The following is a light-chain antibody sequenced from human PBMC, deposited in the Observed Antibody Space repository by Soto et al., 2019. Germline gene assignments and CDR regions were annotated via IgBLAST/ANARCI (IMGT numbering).Light chain of an antibody. CDR2: EVS. Sequence: QSVLTQPPSASGSPGQSVTISCTGTSSDVGAYNFVSWYQQHPGKAPKLSIHEVSRRPSGVPDRFSASKSGNTATLTVSGLQAEDEADYYCTSHGGGNKFYVFGTGTKVTVL. V-gene: IGLV2-8*01. CDR1: SSDVGAYNF. J-gene: IGLJ1*01. CDR3: TSHGGGNKFYV.